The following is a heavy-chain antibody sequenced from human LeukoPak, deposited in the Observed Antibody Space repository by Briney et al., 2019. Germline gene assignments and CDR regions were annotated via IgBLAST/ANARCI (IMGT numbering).Heavy chain of an antibody. D-gene: IGHD5-24*01. CDR1: GGSISSSTYY. CDR3: ARGRRDGYNKSYFDY. V-gene: IGHV4-39*07. CDR2: VYYSGST. Sequence: SETLSLTCTVSGGSISSSTYYWGWIRQPPRKGLEWIGSVYYSGSTYYNPSLKSRVTISVDTSKNQFFLKLSSVIVADTAVYYCARGRRDGYNKSYFDYWGRGTLVTVSS. J-gene: IGHJ4*02.